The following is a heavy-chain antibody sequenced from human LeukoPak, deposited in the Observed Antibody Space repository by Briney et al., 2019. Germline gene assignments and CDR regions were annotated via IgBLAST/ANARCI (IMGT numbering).Heavy chain of an antibody. V-gene: IGHV5-51*01. J-gene: IGHJ1*01. Sequence: GGSLRLSCKGSGYGFTSYWIGWVRQMPGKGLEWMGIIYPGDSDTRYSPSFQGQVTISADKSISTAYLQWSSLKASDTAMYYCARQAHYYDSSGYPEYFQHWGQGTLVTVSS. CDR2: IYPGDSDT. CDR3: ARQAHYYDSSGYPEYFQH. CDR1: GYGFTSYW. D-gene: IGHD3-22*01.